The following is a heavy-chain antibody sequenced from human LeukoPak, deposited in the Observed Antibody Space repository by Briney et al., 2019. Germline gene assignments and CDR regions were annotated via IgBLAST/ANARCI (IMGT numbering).Heavy chain of an antibody. Sequence: GGSLRLSCAASGFTFSSYSMNWVRQAPGKGLEWVSSISSSSSYIYYADSVKGRFTISRDNAKNSLYLQMNSLRAEDTAVYYCARVPTGFKAHEDYWGQGTLVTVSS. V-gene: IGHV3-21*01. CDR1: GFTFSSYS. CDR2: ISSSSSYI. CDR3: ARVPTGFKAHEDY. J-gene: IGHJ4*02. D-gene: IGHD4-17*01.